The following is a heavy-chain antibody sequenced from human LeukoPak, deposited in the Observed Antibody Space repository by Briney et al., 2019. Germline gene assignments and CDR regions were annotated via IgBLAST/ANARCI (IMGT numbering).Heavy chain of an antibody. CDR1: GFTFSSYE. Sequence: GGSLRLSCAASGFTFSSYEMNWVRQAPGKGLEWLSYISSSGSTIYYADSVKGRFTISRDNAENSLYLDMSNLGAEDTAVYFCVRGDNRDQWGQGTLVTVSS. CDR2: ISSSGSTI. V-gene: IGHV3-48*03. J-gene: IGHJ4*02. D-gene: IGHD2-2*01. CDR3: VRGDNRDQ.